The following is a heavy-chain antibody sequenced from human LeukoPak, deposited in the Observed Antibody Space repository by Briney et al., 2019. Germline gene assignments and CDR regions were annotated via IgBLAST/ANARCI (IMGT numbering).Heavy chain of an antibody. J-gene: IGHJ6*02. D-gene: IGHD1-14*01. CDR3: ARNRPPDV. Sequence: MAGGSLRLSCTASGFTFSSFTMNWVRQAPGKGLEWVSSISGSSSDIYYADSVKGRFTISRDNAENSLFRQMNSLRAEDTAVYYCARNRPPDVGGQGTTVTVSS. CDR2: ISGSSSDI. V-gene: IGHV3-21*01. CDR1: GFTFSSFT.